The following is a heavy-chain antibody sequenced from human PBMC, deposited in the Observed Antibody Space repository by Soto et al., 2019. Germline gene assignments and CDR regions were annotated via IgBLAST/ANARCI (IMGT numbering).Heavy chain of an antibody. D-gene: IGHD6-13*01. V-gene: IGHV1-18*01. CDR2: ISAYNGNT. J-gene: IGHJ6*02. CDR1: GYTFTSYG. CDR3: ARDGDSSSPTEDYYYGMDV. Sequence: GASVKVSCKASGYTFTSYGISWVRQAPGQGLEWMGWISAYNGNTNYAQKLQGRVTMTTDTSTSTAYMELRSLRSDDTAVYYCARDGDSSSPTEDYYYGMDVWGQGTTVTVSS.